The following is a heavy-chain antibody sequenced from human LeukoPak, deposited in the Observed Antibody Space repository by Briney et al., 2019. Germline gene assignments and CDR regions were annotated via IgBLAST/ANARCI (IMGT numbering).Heavy chain of an antibody. CDR3: ARVEGYFDY. J-gene: IGHJ4*02. V-gene: IGHV4-34*01. CDR1: GGSFSGYY. Sequence: PSETLSLTCAVYGGSFSGYYWSWIRQPPGKGLEWIGEINHSGSTNYNPSLKSRVTILVDTSKNQFSLKLSSVTAADTAVYYCARVEGYFDYWGQGTLVTVSS. CDR2: INHSGST. D-gene: IGHD3-3*01.